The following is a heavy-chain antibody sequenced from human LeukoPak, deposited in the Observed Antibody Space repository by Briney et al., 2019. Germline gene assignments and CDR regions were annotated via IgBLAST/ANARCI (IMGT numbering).Heavy chain of an antibody. CDR2: IYISGST. CDR3: ARSPDSDRLDY. V-gene: IGHV4-4*07. CDR1: GGSISSYY. D-gene: IGHD3-22*01. Sequence: SETLSLTCTVSGGSISSYYWSWIRQPAGKGLEWIGRIYISGSTKNNPSLKSRVTMSVDTSKNQFSLKLTSVTAADTAVYYCARSPDSDRLDYWGQGTLVTVSS. J-gene: IGHJ4*02.